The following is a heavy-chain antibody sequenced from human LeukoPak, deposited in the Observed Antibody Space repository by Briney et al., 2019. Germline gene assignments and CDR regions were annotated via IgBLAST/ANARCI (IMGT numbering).Heavy chain of an antibody. CDR2: INHSGST. Sequence: SETLSLTCAVYGGSFSGYYWSWIRQPPGKGLEWIGEINHSGSTNYNPSLKSRVTTSVDTSKNQFSLKLSSVTAADTAVYYCARVAPPQVATIMSYFDYWGQGTLVTVSS. CDR3: ARVAPPQVATIMSYFDY. V-gene: IGHV4-34*01. CDR1: GGSFSGYY. J-gene: IGHJ4*02. D-gene: IGHD5-12*01.